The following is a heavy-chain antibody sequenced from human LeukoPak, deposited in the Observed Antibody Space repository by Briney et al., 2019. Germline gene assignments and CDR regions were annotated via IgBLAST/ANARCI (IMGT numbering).Heavy chain of an antibody. D-gene: IGHD6-19*01. CDR3: TRQWLRVMDV. J-gene: IGHJ6*04. V-gene: IGHV3-21*01. Sequence: GGSLRLSCASSGFTFTAYSMNWVRQAPGRGLEWVSFISSTGHYIYYADSLKGRLTISRDNANSSLYLQISTLKAEDTAVYYCTRQWLRVMDVWGKGTTVTVSS. CDR1: GFTFTAYS. CDR2: ISSTGHYI.